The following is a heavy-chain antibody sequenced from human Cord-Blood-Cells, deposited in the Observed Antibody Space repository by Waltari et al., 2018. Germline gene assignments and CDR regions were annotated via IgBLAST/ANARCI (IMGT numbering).Heavy chain of an antibody. D-gene: IGHD2-15*01. CDR2: IIPIFGTA. Sequence: QVQLVQSGAEVKKPGSSVKVSCKASGGTFSSYAISWVRQAPGQGLEWMGGIIPIFGTANYEQKCQGRVTITADESTSTAYMELSSLRSEDMAVYYCARGGYCSGGSCYEDYWGQGTLVTVSS. J-gene: IGHJ4*02. V-gene: IGHV1-69*01. CDR3: ARGGYCSGGSCYEDY. CDR1: GGTFSSYA.